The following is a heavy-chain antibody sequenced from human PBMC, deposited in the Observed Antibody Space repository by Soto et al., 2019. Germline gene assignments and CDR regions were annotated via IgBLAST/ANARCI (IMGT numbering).Heavy chain of an antibody. J-gene: IGHJ5*02. Sequence: EVQVVESGGGLVQPGGSLRLSCAASGFTFSSNSMNWVRQAPGKGLEWISYISSSSSTKYAGSVKGRFTISRDNAKNSLYLQMNSLRDEDTAVYYCARVIWSGHLTSDLWGQGTLVTVSS. CDR1: GFTFSSNS. D-gene: IGHD3-3*01. CDR3: ARVIWSGHLTSDL. CDR2: ISSSSST. V-gene: IGHV3-48*02.